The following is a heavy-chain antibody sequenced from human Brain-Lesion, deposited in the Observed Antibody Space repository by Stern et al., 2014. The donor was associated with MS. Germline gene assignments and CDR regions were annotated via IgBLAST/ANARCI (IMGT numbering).Heavy chain of an antibody. CDR1: GFTFSTYW. V-gene: IGHV3-74*02. D-gene: IGHD5-18*01. J-gene: IGHJ5*02. Sequence: VQLVESGGDLVQPGGSLRLSCTASGFTFSTYWMHWVRQAPGKGLGRGSRINGDGSRTSYADSVKGRFTISRDNAKNTLYVQMNSLRVEDTAVYYCARAHVDTWDWFDPWGQGTLVTVSS. CDR2: INGDGSRT. CDR3: ARAHVDTWDWFDP.